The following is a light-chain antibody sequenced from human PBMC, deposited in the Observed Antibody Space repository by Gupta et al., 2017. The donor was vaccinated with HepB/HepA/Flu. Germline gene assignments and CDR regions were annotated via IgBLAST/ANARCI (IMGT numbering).Light chain of an antibody. J-gene: IGLJ2*01. CDR2: YND. CDR3: AAWDTSLKVVV. Sequence: QSVLTQPPSVSGTPGQRVTISCSGSSSNVARNNVNWYQQVPGTAPKLLIYYNDERPSGVPDRFSGSKSGTSASLAISGLQSEDEADYYCAAWDTSLKVVVFGGGTKLTVL. V-gene: IGLV1-44*01. CDR1: SSNVARNN.